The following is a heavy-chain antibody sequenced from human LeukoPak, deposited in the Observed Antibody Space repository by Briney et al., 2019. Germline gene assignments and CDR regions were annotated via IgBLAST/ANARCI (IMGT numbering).Heavy chain of an antibody. CDR1: GFTFSSYS. CDR2: ISSSSYI. CDR3: ARRFSRGYSYGYYFDY. D-gene: IGHD5-18*01. V-gene: IGHV3-21*01. Sequence: PGGSLRLSCAASGFTFSSYSMNWVRQAPGKGLEWVSSISSSSYIYYADSVKGRFTISRDNAKNSLYLQMNSLRAEDTAVYYCARRFSRGYSYGYYFDYWGQGTLVTVSS. J-gene: IGHJ4*02.